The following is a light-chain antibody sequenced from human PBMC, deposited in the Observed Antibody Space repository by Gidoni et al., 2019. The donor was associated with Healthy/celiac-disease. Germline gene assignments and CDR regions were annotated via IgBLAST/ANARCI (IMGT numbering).Light chain of an antibody. CDR3: QSYYSSLRRVV. CDR2: GNR. V-gene: IGLV1-40*01. Sequence: QSVLTQPPSVSGATGQRVTISCTGSSSNIGAGYDGHWYQQLPGTAPTLLIYGNRTRPSGFPDRFSGSKSCPSASLAITGLQVEDEPDYYCQSYYSSLRRVVFAGASKLTVL. CDR1: SSNIGAGYD. J-gene: IGLJ2*01.